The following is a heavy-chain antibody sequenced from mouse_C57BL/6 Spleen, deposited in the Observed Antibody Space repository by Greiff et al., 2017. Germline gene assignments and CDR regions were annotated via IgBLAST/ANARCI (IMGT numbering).Heavy chain of an antibody. CDR1: GYTFTSYW. CDR3: ARPPLYYGNFSYWYFDV. J-gene: IGHJ1*03. CDR2: IEPSDSYT. Sequence: QVQLQQPGAELVMPGASVKLSCKASGYTFTSYWMHWVKQRPGQGLEWIGEIEPSDSYTNYNQKFKGKSTLTVDKSSSTAYMQLSSLTSEDSAVYYCARPPLYYGNFSYWYFDVWGTGTTVTVSS. D-gene: IGHD2-1*01. V-gene: IGHV1-69*01.